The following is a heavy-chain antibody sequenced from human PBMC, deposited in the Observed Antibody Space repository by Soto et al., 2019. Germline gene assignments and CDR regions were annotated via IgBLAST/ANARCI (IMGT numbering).Heavy chain of an antibody. CDR1: GGSISSGGYY. CDR3: ARDPRRGTGEYYFDY. CDR2: IYYSGST. V-gene: IGHV4-31*03. D-gene: IGHD1-1*01. Sequence: QVQLQESGPGLVKPSQTLSLTCTVSGGSISSGGYYWSWIRQHPGKGLEWIGYIYYSGSTYYNPSLKSRVTISVDTSKNQFSLKLSSVTAADTAVYYCARDPRRGTGEYYFDYWGQGTLVTVSS. J-gene: IGHJ4*02.